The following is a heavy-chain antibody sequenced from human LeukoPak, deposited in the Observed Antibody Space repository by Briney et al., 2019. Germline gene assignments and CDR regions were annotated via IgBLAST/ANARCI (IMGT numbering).Heavy chain of an antibody. J-gene: IGHJ6*02. CDR2: LNAANGNS. CDR3: ARDGKHIAVPGVRYPMDV. Sequence: GASVKVSCKASGYTLSSFAMHWVRQAPGQRLEWMGRLNAANGNSQYSQKFLDRVTITSDTSANTAYMELSSLRSEDTAVYYCARDGKHIAVPGVRYPMDVWGQGTTVTVS. CDR1: GYTLSSFA. V-gene: IGHV1-3*01. D-gene: IGHD6-19*01.